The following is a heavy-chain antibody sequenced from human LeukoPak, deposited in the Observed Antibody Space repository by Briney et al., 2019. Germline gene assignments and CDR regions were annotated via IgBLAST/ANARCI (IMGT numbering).Heavy chain of an antibody. J-gene: IGHJ4*02. D-gene: IGHD2-2*01. V-gene: IGHV3-74*01. CDR2: INSDGSST. CDR1: GFTFSNYW. CDR3: ARDGYCSSASCYYFDY. Sequence: GGSLRLSCAASGFTFSNYWIHWVRQAPGKGLVWVSRINSDGSSTSYADSVKGRFTISRDNAKNTLYLQMNSLRAEDTAVYYCARDGYCSSASCYYFDYWGQGTLVTVSS.